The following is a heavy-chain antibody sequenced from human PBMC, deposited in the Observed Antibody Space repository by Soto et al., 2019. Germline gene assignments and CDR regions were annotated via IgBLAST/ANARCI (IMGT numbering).Heavy chain of an antibody. V-gene: IGHV4-39*01. Sequence: SGTLSITCTVSGGTITSSIYYWGWIRQPPGKGLEWIGSIYYSGSTYYNPSLKSRVTISVDTSKNQFSLKLSSVTAADTAVYYCAGYQWEILPLGFDYWGQGTLVTVSS. D-gene: IGHD1-26*01. CDR2: IYYSGST. CDR1: GGTITSSIYY. J-gene: IGHJ4*02. CDR3: AGYQWEILPLGFDY.